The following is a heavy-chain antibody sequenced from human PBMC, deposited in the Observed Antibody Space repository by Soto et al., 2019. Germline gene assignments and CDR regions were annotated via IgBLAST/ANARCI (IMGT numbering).Heavy chain of an antibody. CDR2: IYPGDSDT. Sequence: GESLKISCKGSGYSFTSYWIGWVRQMPGKGLEWMGIIYPGDSDTRYSPSFQGQVTISADKSISTAYLQWSSLKASDTAMYYCARVRHYYGSGSYAYYYGMDVWGQGTTVTVS. V-gene: IGHV5-51*01. CDR3: ARVRHYYGSGSYAYYYGMDV. J-gene: IGHJ6*02. D-gene: IGHD3-10*01. CDR1: GYSFTSYW.